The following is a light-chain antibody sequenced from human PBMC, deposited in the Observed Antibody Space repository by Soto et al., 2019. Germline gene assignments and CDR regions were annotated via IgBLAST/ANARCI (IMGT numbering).Light chain of an antibody. J-gene: IGKJ5*01. V-gene: IGKV1-9*01. CDR2: AAS. Sequence: DIQLTQSPSFLSASVGDRVTLTCRASQGISSYLAWYQQKPGKAPKLLIYAASTLQSGVPSRFSGSGSGTEFTLTISRLQPEDFATYYCQQLNSYPITVGQGTRLEIK. CDR3: QQLNSYPIT. CDR1: QGISSY.